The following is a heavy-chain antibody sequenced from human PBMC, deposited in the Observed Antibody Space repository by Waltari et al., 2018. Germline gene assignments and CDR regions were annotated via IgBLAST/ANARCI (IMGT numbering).Heavy chain of an antibody. D-gene: IGHD2-15*01. CDR3: AKGGWRNWYFDL. CDR2: ISGSGGST. Sequence: GFTFSSYAMSWVRQAPGKGLEWVSAISGSGGSTYYADSVKGRFTISRDNSKNTLYLQMNSLRAEDTAVYYCAKGGWRNWYFDLWGRGTLVTVSS. CDR1: GFTFSSYA. V-gene: IGHV3-23*01. J-gene: IGHJ2*01.